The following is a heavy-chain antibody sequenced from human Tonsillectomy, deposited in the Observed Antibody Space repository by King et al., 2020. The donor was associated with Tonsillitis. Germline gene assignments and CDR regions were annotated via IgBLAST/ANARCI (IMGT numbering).Heavy chain of an antibody. CDR1: GDSVSSISGA. V-gene: IGHV6-1*01. CDR3: ARETSQWLEYFDY. Sequence: VQLQQSGPGLVKPSQTLSLTCAISGDSVSSISGAWNWIRQSPSRGLEWLGRTYYRTKWYSDYAVSLKSRITINPDTSKNQFSLQLNSVTPEDTAVYYCARETSQWLEYFDYWGQGTLVTVSS. J-gene: IGHJ4*02. CDR2: TYYRTKWYS. D-gene: IGHD6-19*01.